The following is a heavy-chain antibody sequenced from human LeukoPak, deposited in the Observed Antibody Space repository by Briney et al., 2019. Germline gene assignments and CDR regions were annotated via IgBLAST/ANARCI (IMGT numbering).Heavy chain of an antibody. CDR1: GFTFSGYA. CDR2: ISNNGGST. Sequence: GGSLRLSCAASGFTFSGYAMHWVRQAPGKGLEYVSVISNNGGSTYYADSVKGRFTISRDNSKNTLYLQMNSLRAEDTAVYYCARDPGELEYFDWLLSYFDYWGQGTLVTVSS. V-gene: IGHV3-64*04. J-gene: IGHJ4*02. CDR3: ARDPGELEYFDWLLSYFDY. D-gene: IGHD3-9*01.